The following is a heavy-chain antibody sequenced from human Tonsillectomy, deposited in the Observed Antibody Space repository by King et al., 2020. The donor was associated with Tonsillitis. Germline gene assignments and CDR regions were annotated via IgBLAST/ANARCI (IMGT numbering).Heavy chain of an antibody. CDR1: GYTFTSCG. Sequence: VQLVESGAEVKKPGASVKVSCKASGYTFTSCGISWVRQAPGQGLEWMGWISAYNGNTNYAQKLKGRVTMTTDTSTSTAYMELRSLRSDDTAVYYCARATKYYDFWSGSFDYWGQGTLVTVSS. V-gene: IGHV1-18*01. J-gene: IGHJ4*02. CDR2: ISAYNGNT. D-gene: IGHD3-3*01. CDR3: ARATKYYDFWSGSFDY.